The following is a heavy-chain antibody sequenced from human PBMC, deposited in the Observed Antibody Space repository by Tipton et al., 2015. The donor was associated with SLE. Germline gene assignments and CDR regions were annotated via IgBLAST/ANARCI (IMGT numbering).Heavy chain of an antibody. CDR2: INAGNGNT. J-gene: IGHJ5*01. V-gene: IGHV1-3*01. D-gene: IGHD1-26*01. CDR1: GYTFTSYA. Sequence: QLVQSGAEVKKPGASVKVSCKASGYTFTSYAMHWVRQDPGQRLEWMGWINAGNGNTKYSQKFQGRVTITRDTSASTAYMELSSLRSEDTAVYYCARDSMDSGSYDSWGQGTLVTVSS. CDR3: ARDSMDSGSYDS.